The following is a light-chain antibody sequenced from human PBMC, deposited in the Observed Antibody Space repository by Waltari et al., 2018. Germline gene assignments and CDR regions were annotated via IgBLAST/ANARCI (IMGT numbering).Light chain of an antibody. J-gene: IGKJ3*01. CDR3: HQVYYTPFT. CDR1: QDVRVW. Sequence: DIQMTQSPSSLSAFIGDKVTITCRASQDVRVWLAWYQQKPGKAPDLLIYAASTLQTGVPSRFRGSGSGTDFALTIISLQPEDIATYYYHQVYYTPFTFGPGTKLNI. CDR2: AAS. V-gene: IGKV1-12*01.